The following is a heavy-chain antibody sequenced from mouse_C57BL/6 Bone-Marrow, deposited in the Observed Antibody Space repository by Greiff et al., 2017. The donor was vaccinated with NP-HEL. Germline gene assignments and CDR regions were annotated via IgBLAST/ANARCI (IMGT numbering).Heavy chain of an antibody. CDR3: AREGGFAY. V-gene: IGHV1-55*01. CDR2: IYPGSGST. CDR1: GYTFTSYW. J-gene: IGHJ3*01. Sequence: VQLQQSGAELVRPGASVTMSCKASGYTFTSYWITWVKQRPGQGLEWIGDIYPGSGSTNYNEKFKSKATLTVDTSSSTAYMQLSSLTSEDSAVYYCAREGGFAYWGQGTLVTVSA.